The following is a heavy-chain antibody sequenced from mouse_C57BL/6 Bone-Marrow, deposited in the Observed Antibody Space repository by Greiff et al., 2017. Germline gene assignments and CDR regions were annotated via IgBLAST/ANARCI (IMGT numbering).Heavy chain of an antibody. V-gene: IGHV5-6*01. CDR3: ARQVYGSPHCYFDV. Sequence: DVHLVESGGDLVKPGGSLKLSCAASGFTFSSYGMSWVRQTPDKRLEWVATISSGGSYTYYPDSVKGRFTISRDNAKNTLYLQMSSLKSEDTAMYYCARQVYGSPHCYFDVWGTGTTVTVSS. D-gene: IGHD1-1*01. CDR1: GFTFSSYG. CDR2: ISSGGSYT. J-gene: IGHJ1*03.